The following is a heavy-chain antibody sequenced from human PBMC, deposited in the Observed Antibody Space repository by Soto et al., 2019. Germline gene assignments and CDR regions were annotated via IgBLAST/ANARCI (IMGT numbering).Heavy chain of an antibody. CDR1: GFTFSSYA. Sequence: EVQLLESGGGLVQPGGSLRLSCAASGFTFSSYAMSWVRQAPGKGLEWVSAISGSGGSTYYADSVKGRFTISRDNSKNRLYLQMNSLISEDTAVYYCAKDLNHYDFWSGYYPSIGPFDYWGQGTLVTVSS. V-gene: IGHV3-23*01. D-gene: IGHD3-3*01. CDR2: ISGSGGST. J-gene: IGHJ4*02. CDR3: AKDLNHYDFWSGYYPSIGPFDY.